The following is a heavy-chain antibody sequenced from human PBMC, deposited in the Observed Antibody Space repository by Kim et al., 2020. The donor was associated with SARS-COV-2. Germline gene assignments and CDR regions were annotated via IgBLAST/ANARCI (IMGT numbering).Heavy chain of an antibody. CDR2: IRSKAYDETT. CDR3: SRTQESGTSGGSAVYSYCGMDV. J-gene: IGHJ6*02. CDR1: GFTFGDYA. D-gene: IGHD2-15*01. Sequence: GGSLRLSCTASGFTFGDYAMSWFRQAPGKGLEWVGFIRSKAYDETTEYAASVKGRFTISRDDSKTIAYLQMNSLKTEDTALYYCSRTQESGTSGGSAVYSYCGMDVWGQGTTVTVSS. V-gene: IGHV3-49*03.